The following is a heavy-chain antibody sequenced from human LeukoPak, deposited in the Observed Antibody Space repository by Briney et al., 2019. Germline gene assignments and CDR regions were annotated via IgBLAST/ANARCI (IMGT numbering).Heavy chain of an antibody. CDR3: ARVSSITMIGN. CDR2: ISYDGSNK. Sequence: GGSLRLSCAASGFTFSSYAMHWVRQAPGKGLEWVAVISYDGSNKYYADSVKGRFTISRDNSKNTLYLQMNSLRAEDTAEYYCARVSSITMIGNWGQGTLVTVSS. J-gene: IGHJ4*02. D-gene: IGHD3-22*01. CDR1: GFTFSSYA. V-gene: IGHV3-30-3*01.